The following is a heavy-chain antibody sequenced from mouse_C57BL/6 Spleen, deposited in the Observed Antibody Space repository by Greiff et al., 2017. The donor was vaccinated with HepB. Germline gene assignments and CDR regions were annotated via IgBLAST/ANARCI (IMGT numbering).Heavy chain of an antibody. D-gene: IGHD2-2*01. Sequence: QVQLQQPGTELVKPGASVKLSCKASGYTFTSYWMHWVKQRPGQGLEWIGNINPSNGGTNYNEKVKSKATLTVDKSSSTAYMQLSSLASEDSAVYYCARTDDGMVTSFDYSGQGTTLTVSS. V-gene: IGHV1-53*01. CDR1: GYTFTSYW. CDR2: INPSNGGT. J-gene: IGHJ2*01. CDR3: ARTDDGMVTSFDY.